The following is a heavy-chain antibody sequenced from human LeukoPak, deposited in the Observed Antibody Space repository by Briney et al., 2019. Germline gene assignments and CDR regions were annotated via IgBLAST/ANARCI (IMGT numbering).Heavy chain of an antibody. D-gene: IGHD3-10*01. J-gene: IGHJ4*02. CDR1: GYTFTIYG. Sequence: ASVTVSFKASGYTFTIYGISWVRQAPGQGREWMGWISAYNGNTNYAQKLQGRVTMTTDTSTSTAYMELRSLRSDDTAVYYCARCSDPYGSGSYYSDYWGQGTLVTVSS. CDR2: ISAYNGNT. CDR3: ARCSDPYGSGSYYSDY. V-gene: IGHV1-18*04.